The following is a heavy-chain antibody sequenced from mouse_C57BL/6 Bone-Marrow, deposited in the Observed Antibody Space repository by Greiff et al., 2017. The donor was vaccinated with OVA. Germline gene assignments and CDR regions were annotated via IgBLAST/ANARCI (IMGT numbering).Heavy chain of an antibody. CDR3: ARETVVATRYFDV. V-gene: IGHV3-6*01. Sequence: ESGPGLVKPSQSLSLTCSVTGYSITSGYYWNLIRQFPGNKLEWMGYISYDGSNNYNPSLKNRISITRDTSKNQFFLKLNSVTTEDTATYYCARETVVATRYFDVWGTGTTVTVSS. CDR1: GYSITSGYY. CDR2: ISYDGSN. D-gene: IGHD1-1*01. J-gene: IGHJ1*03.